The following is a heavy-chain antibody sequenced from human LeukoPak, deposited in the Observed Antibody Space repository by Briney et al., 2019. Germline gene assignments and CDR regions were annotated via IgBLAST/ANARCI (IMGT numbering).Heavy chain of an antibody. Sequence: SETLSLTCTVSGGSISSGDYYWSWIRQPPGTGLEWIGSIYYSGSTYYNPSLKSRVTVSVDTSKNQFSLKLSSVTAADTAVYYCARADYDYVWGSYRYYYFDYWGQGTLVTVFS. J-gene: IGHJ4*02. CDR3: ARADYDYVWGSYRYYYFDY. CDR2: IYYSGST. CDR1: GGSISSGDYY. V-gene: IGHV4-30-4*01. D-gene: IGHD3-16*02.